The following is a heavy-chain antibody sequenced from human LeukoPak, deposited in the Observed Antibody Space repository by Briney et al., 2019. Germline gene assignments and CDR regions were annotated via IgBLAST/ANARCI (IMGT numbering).Heavy chain of an antibody. CDR3: ARVCGGSYYGVYYYYYMDV. D-gene: IGHD1-26*01. CDR2: IYYSGST. CDR1: DGSISSSSYY. J-gene: IGHJ6*03. V-gene: IGHV4-39*07. Sequence: SETLSLTCTVSDGSISSSSYYWGWIRQPPGKGLEWIGSIYYSGSTYYNPSLKSRVTISVDTSKNQFSLKLSSVTAADTAVYYCARVCGGSYYGVYYYYYMDVWGKGTTVTVSS.